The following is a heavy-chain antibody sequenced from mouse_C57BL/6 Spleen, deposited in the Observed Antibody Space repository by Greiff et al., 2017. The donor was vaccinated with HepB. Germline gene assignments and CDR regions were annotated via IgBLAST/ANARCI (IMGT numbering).Heavy chain of an antibody. V-gene: IGHV1-15*01. CDR2: IDPETGGT. Sequence: QVQLKQSGAELVRPGASVTLSCKASGYTFTDYEMHWVKQTPVHGLEWIGAIDPETGGTAYNQKFKGKAILTADKSSSTAYMELRSLTSEDSAVYYCTRTQQLRLRGFAYWGQGTLVTVSA. D-gene: IGHD3-2*02. CDR3: TRTQQLRLRGFAY. J-gene: IGHJ3*01. CDR1: GYTFTDYE.